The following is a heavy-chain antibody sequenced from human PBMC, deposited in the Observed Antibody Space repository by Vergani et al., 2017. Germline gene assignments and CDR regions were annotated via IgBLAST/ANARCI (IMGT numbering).Heavy chain of an antibody. J-gene: IGHJ6*02. CDR1: GYTFTSYD. CDR2: IYPSGGT. Sequence: QVQLVQSGAEVKKPGASVQVSCKASGYTFTSYDMHWVRQAPGQGLGWMGKIYPSGGTNYAQKFQGRVTMTKDTSTGTVDMELSSLRSEDTAMYYGARDGMGGSPFAMDVWGQETTVTVSS. CDR3: ARDGMGGSPFAMDV. D-gene: IGHD2-15*01. V-gene: IGHV1-46*03.